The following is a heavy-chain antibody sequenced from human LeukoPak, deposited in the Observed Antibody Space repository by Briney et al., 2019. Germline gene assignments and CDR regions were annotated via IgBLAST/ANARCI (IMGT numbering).Heavy chain of an antibody. CDR3: ARGRPHTYSSSWYVPPNFDY. J-gene: IGHJ4*02. CDR2: MNPNSGNT. Sequence: GASVKVSCKASGYTFTSYDINWVRQATGQGLEWMGWMNPNSGNTGYAQKFQGRVTMTRNTSISTAYMELSSLRSEDAAVYYCARGRPHTYSSSWYVPPNFDYWGQGTLVTVSS. CDR1: GYTFTSYD. V-gene: IGHV1-8*01. D-gene: IGHD6-13*01.